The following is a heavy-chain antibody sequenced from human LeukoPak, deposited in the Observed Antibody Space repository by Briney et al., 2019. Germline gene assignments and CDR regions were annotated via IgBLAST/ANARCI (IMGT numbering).Heavy chain of an antibody. CDR1: GFTFSSYA. CDR3: ARDKMYTSSADY. D-gene: IGHD5-24*01. V-gene: IGHV3-7*01. J-gene: IGHJ4*02. Sequence: GGSLRLSCAASGFTFSSYAMSWVRQAPGKGLEWLANLKQDGSEKHYVDSVKGRFTISRDNAKNSLYLQMNSLRAEDTAVYYCARDKMYTSSADYWGQGTLVTVSS. CDR2: LKQDGSEK.